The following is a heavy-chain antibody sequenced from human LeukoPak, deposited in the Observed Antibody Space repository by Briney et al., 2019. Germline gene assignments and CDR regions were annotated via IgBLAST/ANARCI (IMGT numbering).Heavy chain of an antibody. D-gene: IGHD6-13*01. Sequence: ASVKVSCKASGYTFTGYHIHWVRQAPGQGLEWMGRINPYSGDTNFAQKFQGRVTMARDTSITTAYMDLSSLTPDDTAVYFCARDQGSLTRSWYTGYWGQGTQVTVSS. V-gene: IGHV1-2*06. CDR1: GYTFTGYH. J-gene: IGHJ4*02. CDR2: INPYSGDT. CDR3: ARDQGSLTRSWYTGY.